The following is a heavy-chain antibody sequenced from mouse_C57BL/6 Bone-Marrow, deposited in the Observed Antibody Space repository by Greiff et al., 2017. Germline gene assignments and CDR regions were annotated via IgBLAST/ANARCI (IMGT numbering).Heavy chain of an antibody. CDR1: GFNIKDYY. CDR3: ARYRLLLLDSVDY. CDR2: IDPEDGDT. D-gene: IGHD1-1*01. J-gene: IGHJ2*01. V-gene: IGHV14-2*01. Sequence: VQLQESGAELVKPGASVKLSCTASGFNIKDYYMHWVKQRTEQGLEWIGRIDPEDGDTKYAPKFQGKATITADTSSNTAYLQLSSLTSEDTAVYYCARYRLLLLDSVDYWGQGTTLTVSS.